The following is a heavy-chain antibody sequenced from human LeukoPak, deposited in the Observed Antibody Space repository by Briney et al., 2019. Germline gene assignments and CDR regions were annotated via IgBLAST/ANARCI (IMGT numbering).Heavy chain of an antibody. CDR3: AKDLSGDDY. V-gene: IGHV3-23*01. J-gene: IGHJ4*02. CDR2: ISGSGGST. CDR1: GITFNNYW. Sequence: PGGSLRLSCAVSGITFNNYWMHWVRQAPGKGLEWVSAISGSGGSTYYADSVKGRFTISRDNSKNTLYLQMNSLRAEDTAVYYCAKDLSGDDYWGQGTLVTVSS. D-gene: IGHD2/OR15-2a*01.